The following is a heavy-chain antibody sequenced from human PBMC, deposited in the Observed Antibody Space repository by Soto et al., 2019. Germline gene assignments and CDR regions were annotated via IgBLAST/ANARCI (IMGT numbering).Heavy chain of an antibody. CDR1: GGSFSGYY. J-gene: IGHJ6*02. V-gene: IGHV4-34*01. D-gene: IGHD1-1*01. CDR3: ARAMAVWAERYYYYGMDV. CDR2: INHSGST. Sequence: PSETLSLTCAVYGGSFSGYYWSWIRQPPGKGLEWIGEINHSGSTNYNPSLKSRVTISVDTSKNQFSLKLSSVTAADTAVHYCARAMAVWAERYYYYGMDVWGQGTTVTVSS.